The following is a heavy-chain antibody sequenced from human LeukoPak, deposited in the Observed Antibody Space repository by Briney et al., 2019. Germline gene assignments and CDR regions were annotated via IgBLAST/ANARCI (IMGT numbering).Heavy chain of an antibody. CDR2: INTKSGDS. D-gene: IGHD2-21*02. CDR1: GYTFIDDY. CDR3: ATDVETGS. Sequence: ASVKLSCKASGYTFIDDYIYWLRHPPGQGPEYMGWINTKSGDSRFVEKFQGRVTPTRDTSIRTTYLELKRLRCDDSAVYYCATDVETGSWGQGTLVTVSS. J-gene: IGHJ5*02. V-gene: IGHV1-2*02.